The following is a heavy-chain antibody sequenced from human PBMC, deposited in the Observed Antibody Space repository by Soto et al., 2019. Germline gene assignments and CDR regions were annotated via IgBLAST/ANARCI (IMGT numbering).Heavy chain of an antibody. CDR2: ISPHNGNT. J-gene: IGHJ6*02. CDR1: GYTFTSSG. Sequence: QLHLVQSGSEVKKPGASVKVSCKAFGYTFTSSGITWVLQAPGRGLEWMGWISPHNGNTKYAQSLQGRVTLTTYTSTNTAYMELRSLRSDDTSVYYCARGEGAVTIPYFYYGMDVWGQGTTVTVSS. V-gene: IGHV1-18*01. CDR3: ARGEGAVTIPYFYYGMDV. D-gene: IGHD3-10*01.